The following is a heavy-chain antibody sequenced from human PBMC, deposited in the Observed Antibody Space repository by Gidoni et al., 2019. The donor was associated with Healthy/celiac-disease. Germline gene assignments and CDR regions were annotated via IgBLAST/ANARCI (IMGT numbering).Heavy chain of an antibody. V-gene: IGHV1-69*02. D-gene: IGHD3-9*01. CDR2: IIPILGIA. CDR3: ARYWEDNYDILTGYYKGENWFDP. J-gene: IGHJ5*02. Sequence: QVQLVQSGAEVKKPGSSVKVSCKASGGTFSSYTITWVRQAPGQGLEWMGRIIPILGIANYAQKFQGRVTITADKSTSTAYMELSSLRSEDTAVYYCARYWEDNYDILTGYYKGENWFDPWGQGTLVTVSS. CDR1: GGTFSSYT.